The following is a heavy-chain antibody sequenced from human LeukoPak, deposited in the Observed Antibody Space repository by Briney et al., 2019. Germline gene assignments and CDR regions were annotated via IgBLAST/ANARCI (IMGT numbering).Heavy chain of an antibody. J-gene: IGHJ4*02. CDR3: ARRTSNPVGAIDY. Sequence: PSETLSLTCTVSGGSISISNYYWGWIRQPPGRGLEWIGSISYSGTYYNPSLKSRLTISVDTSKNHFSLNLRSVTAADTAVYYCARRTSNPVGAIDYWGQGTPVTVS. D-gene: IGHD1-26*01. CDR1: GGSISISNYY. V-gene: IGHV4-39*01. CDR2: ISYSGT.